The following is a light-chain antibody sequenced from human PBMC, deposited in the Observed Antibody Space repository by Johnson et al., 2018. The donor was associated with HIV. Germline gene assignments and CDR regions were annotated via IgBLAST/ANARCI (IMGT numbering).Light chain of an antibody. CDR1: SSNIGNNY. V-gene: IGLV1-51*01. J-gene: IGLJ1*01. CDR2: DNN. Sequence: QSVLTQPPSVSAAPGQKVTISCSGSSSNIGNNYVSWYQQLPGTAPKLLIYDNNKRPSGIPDRFSASKSGTSATLGITGLQTGDEANYYCGTWDGGLSVYVFGTGTKVTVL. CDR3: GTWDGGLSVYV.